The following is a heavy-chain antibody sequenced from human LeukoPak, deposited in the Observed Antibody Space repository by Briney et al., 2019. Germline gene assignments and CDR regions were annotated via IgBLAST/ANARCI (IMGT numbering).Heavy chain of an antibody. CDR3: AKDILRGYYDSSGYPVDY. CDR1: GFILSDYY. D-gene: IGHD3-22*01. Sequence: GSLRLSCAASGFILSDYYMSWIRQAPGKGLEWVAYISTNDRTTYYADSVKGRFTISRDNSKNTLYLQMNSLRAEDTAVYYCAKDILRGYYDSSGYPVDYWGQGTLVTVSS. CDR2: ISTNDRTT. J-gene: IGHJ4*02. V-gene: IGHV3-11*01.